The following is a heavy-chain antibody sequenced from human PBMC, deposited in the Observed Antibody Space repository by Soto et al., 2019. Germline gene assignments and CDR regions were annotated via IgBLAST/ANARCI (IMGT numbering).Heavy chain of an antibody. Sequence: ASVKVSCKASGYTFTSYGISWVRQAPGQGLEWMGWISAYNGNTNYAQKLQGRVTMTTDTSTSTAYMELRSLRSDDTAVYYCARGRGYYDFLENYYYGMDVWGQGTTVTVS. CDR3: ARGRGYYDFLENYYYGMDV. D-gene: IGHD3-3*01. V-gene: IGHV1-18*04. J-gene: IGHJ6*02. CDR1: GYTFTSYG. CDR2: ISAYNGNT.